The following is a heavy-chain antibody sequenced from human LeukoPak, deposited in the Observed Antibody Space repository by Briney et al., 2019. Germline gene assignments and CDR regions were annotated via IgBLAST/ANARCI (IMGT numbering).Heavy chain of an antibody. CDR2: IKKDGSEK. CDR1: GFTLSSYW. CDR3: ARYIETPRRDLDY. Sequence: GGSLRLSCEASGFTLSSYWMSWVRQAPGKGLEWVARIKKDGSEKHYVDSVKGRFTIARDNAKNSVYLQMSALRAEDTAVYYCARYIETPRRDLDYWGQGTLVTVSS. D-gene: IGHD4-23*01. V-gene: IGHV3-7*01. J-gene: IGHJ4*02.